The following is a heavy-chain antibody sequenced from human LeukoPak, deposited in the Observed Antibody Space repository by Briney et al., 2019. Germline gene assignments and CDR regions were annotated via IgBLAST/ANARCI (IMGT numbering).Heavy chain of an antibody. D-gene: IGHD3-10*01. V-gene: IGHV3-48*03. CDR3: ATEGDYYGSGSYCGY. CDR2: ISSSGSTI. CDR1: GFTFSSYE. J-gene: IGHJ4*02. Sequence: PGGSLRLSCAAFGFTFSSYEMNWVRQTPGKGLEWVSYISSSGSTIYYADSVKGRFTISRDNAKNSLYLQMNSLRAEDTAVYYCATEGDYYGSGSYCGYWGQGTLVTVSS.